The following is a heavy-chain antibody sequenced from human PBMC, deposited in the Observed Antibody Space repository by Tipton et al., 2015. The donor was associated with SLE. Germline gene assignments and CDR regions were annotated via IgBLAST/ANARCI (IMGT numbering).Heavy chain of an antibody. Sequence: TLSLTCTVSGGSISSHYWSWIRQPPGKGLEWIGYIYYSGSTNYNPSLKSRVTISVDTSKNQFSLKLSSVTAADTAVYYCARGVGYCSSTSCYDFFDYWGQGTLVTVSS. D-gene: IGHD2-2*03. CDR2: IYYSGST. CDR1: GGSISSHY. J-gene: IGHJ4*02. CDR3: ARGVGYCSSTSCYDFFDY. V-gene: IGHV4-59*08.